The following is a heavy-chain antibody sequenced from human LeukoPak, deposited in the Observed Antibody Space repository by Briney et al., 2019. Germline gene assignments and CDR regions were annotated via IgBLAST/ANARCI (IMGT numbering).Heavy chain of an antibody. CDR3: ARSNYDILTGYYMGYFDY. CDR2: IYTSGST. D-gene: IGHD3-9*01. CDR1: GGSISNYY. J-gene: IGHJ4*02. Sequence: PSETLSLTCTVSGGSISNYYWSWIRQPAGKGLEWIGHIYTSGSTNYNPSLKSRVTISVDTSKNQFSLKLSSVTAADTAVYYCARSNYDILTGYYMGYFDYWGQGTLVTVSS. V-gene: IGHV4-4*07.